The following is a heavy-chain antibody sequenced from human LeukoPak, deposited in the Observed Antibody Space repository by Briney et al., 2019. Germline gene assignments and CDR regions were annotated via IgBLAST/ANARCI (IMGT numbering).Heavy chain of an antibody. D-gene: IGHD3-3*01. CDR3: ARGRRQITIFGVVIQNWFDP. J-gene: IGHJ5*02. CDR2: INLSGST. Sequence: SETLSLTCAVYGGSFSGYYWSWIRQPPGKGLEWIGEINLSGSTNYNPSLKSRVTISVDTSKNQFSLKLSSVTAADTAVYYCARGRRQITIFGVVIQNWFDPWGQGTLVTVSS. V-gene: IGHV4-34*01. CDR1: GGSFSGYY.